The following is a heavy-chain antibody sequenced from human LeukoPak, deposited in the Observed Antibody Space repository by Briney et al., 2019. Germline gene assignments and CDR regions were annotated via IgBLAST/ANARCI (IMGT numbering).Heavy chain of an antibody. CDR1: GFTFDRYS. CDR2: ISSSSSYT. J-gene: IGHJ3*02. CDR3: ARAYYYDSSDDDAFDI. Sequence: PGGSLRLSCAASGFTFDRYSMNWVRQAPGKGLEWVSSISSSSSYTYYADSVKGRFTISRDNAKNSLYLQMNSLRAEDTAVYYCARAYYYDSSDDDAFDIWGQGTMVTVSS. D-gene: IGHD3-22*01. V-gene: IGHV3-21*01.